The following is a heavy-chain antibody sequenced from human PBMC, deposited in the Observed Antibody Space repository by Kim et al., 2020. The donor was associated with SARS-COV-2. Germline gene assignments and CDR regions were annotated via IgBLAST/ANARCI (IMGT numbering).Heavy chain of an antibody. CDR2: INHSGST. D-gene: IGHD6-13*01. CDR3: ARGEYSSSWYGRRYYFDY. Sequence: SETLSLTCAVYGGSFSGYYWSWIRQPPGKGLEWIGEINHSGSTNYNPSLRGRVTISVDTSNNQFSLKLSSVTAADTAVYYCARGEYSSSWYGRRYYFDYWGEGTLVTVSS. CDR1: GGSFSGYY. J-gene: IGHJ4*02. V-gene: IGHV4-34*01.